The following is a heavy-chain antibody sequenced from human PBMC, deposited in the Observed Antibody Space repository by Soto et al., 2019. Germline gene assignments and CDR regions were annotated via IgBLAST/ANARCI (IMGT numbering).Heavy chain of an antibody. J-gene: IGHJ4*02. CDR2: IYYTYTGST. CDR3: ARAYGGYADY. D-gene: IGHD5-12*01. Sequence: PSETLSLTCTVFGDSMSTYSWSWIRQPPGKGLEWIGYIYYTYTGSTNYNPSLNSRVTISIDTSTIQFSLKLSFVSSADMAVYYCARAYGGYADYWGQGALVTVSS. CDR1: GDSMSTYS. V-gene: IGHV4-59*08.